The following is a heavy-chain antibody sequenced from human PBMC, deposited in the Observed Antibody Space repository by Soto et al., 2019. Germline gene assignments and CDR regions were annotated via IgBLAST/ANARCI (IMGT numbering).Heavy chain of an antibody. CDR2: IWYDGSNK. CDR3: ARDEYSYGSQFDY. D-gene: IGHD5-18*01. CDR1: GFTFSSYG. V-gene: IGHV3-33*01. Sequence: GGSLRLSCAASGFTFSSYGMHWVRQAPGKGLEWVAVIWYDGSNKYYADSVKGRFTISRVNSKNTLYLQMNSLRAEDTAVYYCARDEYSYGSQFDYWGQGTLVTVSS. J-gene: IGHJ4*02.